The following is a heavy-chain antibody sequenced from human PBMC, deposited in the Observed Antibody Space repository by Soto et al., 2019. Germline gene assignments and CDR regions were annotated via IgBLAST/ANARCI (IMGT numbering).Heavy chain of an antibody. Sequence: ASVKVSCNASGGTFSCYAISCVRQAPGQGLEWMGGIIPIFGTANYEQKFQGRVTITADESTSTAYMELSSLRSEDTAVYYCARVRTAMAPPDYWGQGTLVTVSS. D-gene: IGHD5-18*01. CDR2: IIPIFGTA. CDR1: GGTFSCYA. CDR3: ARVRTAMAPPDY. J-gene: IGHJ4*02. V-gene: IGHV1-69*13.